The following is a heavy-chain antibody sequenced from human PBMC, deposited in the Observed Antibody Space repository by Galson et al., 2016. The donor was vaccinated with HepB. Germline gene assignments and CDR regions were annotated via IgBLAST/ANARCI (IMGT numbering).Heavy chain of an antibody. Sequence: ETLSLTCDVSGDSISGDNYYWGWIRQPPGQGLEWIANIHYGGSTHSNPSHTGRVTLSADTSKNQISLTVTSVPAADTAVYYCARHVLLGSDTMEYWGQGTLVAVSS. V-gene: IGHV4-39*01. D-gene: IGHD1-26*01. CDR3: ARHVLLGSDTMEY. J-gene: IGHJ4*02. CDR2: IHYGGST. CDR1: GDSISGDNYY.